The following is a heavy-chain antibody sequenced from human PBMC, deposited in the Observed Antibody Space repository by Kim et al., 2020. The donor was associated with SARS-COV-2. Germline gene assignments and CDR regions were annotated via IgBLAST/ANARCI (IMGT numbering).Heavy chain of an antibody. D-gene: IGHD3-22*01. Sequence: VKGPLTITREHAKNSLYLQMNSLRDEDTAVYYCARDRFYYDSSGRSFDYWGQGTLVTVSS. CDR3: ARDRFYYDSSGRSFDY. V-gene: IGHV3-48*02. J-gene: IGHJ4*02.